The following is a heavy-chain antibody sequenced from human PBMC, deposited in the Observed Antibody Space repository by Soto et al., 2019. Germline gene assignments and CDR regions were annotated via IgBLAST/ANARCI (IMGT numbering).Heavy chain of an antibody. Sequence: SQTLSLTCVISGDSVSSNRAAWNWVRQSPSRGLEWLGRTYYRSKWKNDYALSVNSRITINPDTSKNQFSLQLNSVTPEDTAVYGCVRGVDSCYEYWGRGTLVTV. CDR1: GDSVSSNRAA. CDR3: VRGVDSCYEY. V-gene: IGHV6-1*01. CDR2: TYYRSKWKN. J-gene: IGHJ4*02. D-gene: IGHD2-15*01.